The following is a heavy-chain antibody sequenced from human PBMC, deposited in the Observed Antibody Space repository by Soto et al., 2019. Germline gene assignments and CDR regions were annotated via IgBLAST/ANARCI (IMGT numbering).Heavy chain of an antibody. J-gene: IGHJ4*02. V-gene: IGHV3-53*02. D-gene: IGHD2-15*01. Sequence: EVQLVETGGGLIQPGGSLRLSCAASGFIVSSNYMNWVRQAPGNGLEWVSIIYSGGNTSYADYVKGRFAISRDTSKNTLYLQMNSLRAEDTAVYYCARGRYCSGGTCYSDYWGQGTLVTVSS. CDR2: IYSGGNT. CDR1: GFIVSSNY. CDR3: ARGRYCSGGTCYSDY.